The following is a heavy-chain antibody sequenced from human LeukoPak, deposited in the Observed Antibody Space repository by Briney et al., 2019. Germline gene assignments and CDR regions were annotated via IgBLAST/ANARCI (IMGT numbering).Heavy chain of an antibody. CDR3: ARDVVDGDAFDI. V-gene: IGHV4-31*03. CDR2: IYYSGST. Sequence: PSETLSLTCTVSGGSISSGGYYWSWIRQHPGKGLEWIGYIYYSGSTYYNPSLKSRVTISVDTSKNQFSLKLSSVTAADTAVYYCARDVVDGDAFDIWGQGTMVTVSS. CDR1: GGSISSGGYY. D-gene: IGHD2-15*01. J-gene: IGHJ3*02.